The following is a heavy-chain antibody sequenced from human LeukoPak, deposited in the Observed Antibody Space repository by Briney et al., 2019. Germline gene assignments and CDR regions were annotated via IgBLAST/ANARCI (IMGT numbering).Heavy chain of an antibody. Sequence: HPGGSLRLSCEASGFTFSDHYMDWVRQAPGKGLEWVGRTRNKANSYTTEYAASVKGRFTISRDDSKNSLYLQMNSLKTEDTAVYYCARDVGANTDYWGQGTLVTVSS. J-gene: IGHJ4*02. V-gene: IGHV3-72*01. CDR1: GFTFSDHY. D-gene: IGHD1-26*01. CDR2: TRNKANSYTT. CDR3: ARDVGANTDY.